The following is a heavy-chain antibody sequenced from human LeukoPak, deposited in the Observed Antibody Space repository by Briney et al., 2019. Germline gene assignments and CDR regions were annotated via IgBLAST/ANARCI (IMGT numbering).Heavy chain of an antibody. V-gene: IGHV3-21*01. Sequence: GGSLRLSCAASGFTFSSYSMNWVRQAPGKGLEWVSSISSSSSYIYYADSVKGRFTISRDNAKNSLYLQMNSLRAEDTAVYYCARDRTTGTLFDAFDIWGQGTMVTVSS. J-gene: IGHJ3*02. CDR1: GFTFSSYS. D-gene: IGHD1-1*01. CDR3: ARDRTTGTLFDAFDI. CDR2: ISSSSSYI.